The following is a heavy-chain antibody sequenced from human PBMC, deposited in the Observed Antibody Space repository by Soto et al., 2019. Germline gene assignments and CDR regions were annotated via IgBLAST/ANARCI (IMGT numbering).Heavy chain of an antibody. D-gene: IGHD2-2*01. CDR2: IYHSGST. V-gene: IGHV4-4*02. J-gene: IGHJ4*02. Sequence: SETLSLTCAVSGGSISSSNWWSWVRQPPGKGLEWIGEIYHSGSTNYNPSLKSRVTISVDKSKNQFSLKLSSVTAADTAVYYCASIVVVPAAMYVFDYWGQGTLVTVSS. CDR1: GGSISSSNW. CDR3: ASIVVVPAAMYVFDY.